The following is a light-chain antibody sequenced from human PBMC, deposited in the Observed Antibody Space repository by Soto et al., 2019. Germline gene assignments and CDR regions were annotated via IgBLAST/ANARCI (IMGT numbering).Light chain of an antibody. V-gene: IGLV2-23*01. CDR2: EDT. J-gene: IGLJ1*01. Sequence: QSALTQPASVSGSPGQSITISCNGTSTDVGSYDLVSWYQQHPVKAPKLLIYEDTKRPSGVSYRFSASKSGNTASLTISGLQTEDEAHYYCCSYTNTAYSVFGSGNKV. CDR1: STDVGSYDL. CDR3: CSYTNTAYSV.